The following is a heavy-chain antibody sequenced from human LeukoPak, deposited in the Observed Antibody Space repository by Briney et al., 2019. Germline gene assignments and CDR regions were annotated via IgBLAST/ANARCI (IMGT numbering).Heavy chain of an antibody. V-gene: IGHV3-9*01. J-gene: IGHJ4*02. CDR3: AKGPSDY. Sequence: GGSLRLSCAASGFTFDDYAMHWVRQAPGKGLEWVSGISWNSGSIGYADSVKGRFTISRDNAKNSLYLQMNSLRAEDTALYYCAKGPSDYWGQGTLVTASS. CDR2: ISWNSGSI. CDR1: GFTFDDYA.